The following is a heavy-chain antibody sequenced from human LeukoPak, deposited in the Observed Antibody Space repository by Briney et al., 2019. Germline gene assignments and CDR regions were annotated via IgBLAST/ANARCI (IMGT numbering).Heavy chain of an antibody. J-gene: IGHJ4*02. V-gene: IGHV3-74*01. CDR3: AKEGAGYGYDY. CDR2: IKNGGSST. D-gene: IGHD5-12*01. CDR1: GFTFSAYW. Sequence: PGGSLRLSCAASGFTFSAYWMHWVRQTPGKGLVWVSRIKNGGSSTGYADSVKGRFTISRDNAKNTLYLQMNSLGAEDTAIYYCAKEGAGYGYDYWGQGTLVTVSS.